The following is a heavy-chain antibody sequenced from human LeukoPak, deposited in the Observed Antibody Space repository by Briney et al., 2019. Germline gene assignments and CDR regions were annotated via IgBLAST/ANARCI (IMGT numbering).Heavy chain of an antibody. Sequence: ASVKVSRKASAYTFTSDTMHGVREGPGQRLERGGFSNASNENTKYSQKCQGRVTITRDTYARTAYMELSSLRFDDAVVYYCARALYLYYYGSGSYSDYWGQGTLVTVSS. J-gene: IGHJ4*02. CDR1: AYTFTSDT. V-gene: IGHV1-3*01. CDR3: ARALYLYYYGSGSYSDY. D-gene: IGHD3-10*01. CDR2: SNASNENT.